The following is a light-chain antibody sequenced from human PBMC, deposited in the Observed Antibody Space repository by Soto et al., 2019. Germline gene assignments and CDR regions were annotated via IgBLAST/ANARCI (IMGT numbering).Light chain of an antibody. Sequence: DIQMTQSPSSLSASIGDRVTITCRASQTVNTYLHWYQQKPGKAPKLLIYAASNLQSGVPSRFSGSGSGTNFSLSLNSLQPEDFPTYYCQQGYSNPWTFGQGTKVEIK. CDR1: QTVNTY. CDR3: QQGYSNPWT. J-gene: IGKJ1*01. CDR2: AAS. V-gene: IGKV1-39*01.